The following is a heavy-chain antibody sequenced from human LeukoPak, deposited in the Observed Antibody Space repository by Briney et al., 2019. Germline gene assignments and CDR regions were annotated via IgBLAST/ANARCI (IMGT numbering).Heavy chain of an antibody. CDR2: IYYSGST. Sequence: PSETLYDPCTVSGGSISSSSYYWGWIRQPPGKGLEWIGSIYYSGSTYYNPSLKSRVTISVDTTKNQFSLKLSSVIAADTAVYYCARQRRALRYFDWLSYQWFDPWGQGTMV. D-gene: IGHD3-9*01. CDR1: GGSISSSSYY. CDR3: ARQRRALRYFDWLSYQWFDP. V-gene: IGHV4-39*01. J-gene: IGHJ5*02.